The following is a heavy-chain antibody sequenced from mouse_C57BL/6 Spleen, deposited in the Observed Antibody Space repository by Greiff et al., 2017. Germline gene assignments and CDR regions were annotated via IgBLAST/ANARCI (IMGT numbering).Heavy chain of an antibody. Sequence: EVQLVESGGDLVKPGGSLKLSCAASGFTFSSYGMSWVRQTPDKRLEWVATISSGGSYTYYPDSVKGRFTISRDNAKNTLYLQMSSLKSEDTAMYYCARQDYGSPYYYAMDYWGQGTSVTVSS. V-gene: IGHV5-6*01. CDR3: ARQDYGSPYYYAMDY. J-gene: IGHJ4*01. CDR1: GFTFSSYG. CDR2: ISSGGSYT. D-gene: IGHD1-1*01.